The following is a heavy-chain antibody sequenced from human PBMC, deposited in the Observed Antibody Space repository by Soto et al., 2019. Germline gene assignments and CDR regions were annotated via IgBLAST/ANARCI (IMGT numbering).Heavy chain of an antibody. D-gene: IGHD4-4*01. J-gene: IGHJ5*02. CDR2: INHSGST. CDR1: GGSFSGYY. Sequence: SETLSLTCAVYGGSFSGYYWSWIRQPPGKGLEWIGEINHSGSTNYNPSLKSRVTISVDTSKNQFSLKLSSVTAADTAVYYCARGLSTTVTHPSSNWFDPWGQGTLVTVSS. V-gene: IGHV4-34*01. CDR3: ARGLSTTVTHPSSNWFDP.